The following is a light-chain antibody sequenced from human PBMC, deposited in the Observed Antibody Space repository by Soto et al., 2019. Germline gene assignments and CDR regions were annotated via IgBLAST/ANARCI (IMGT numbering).Light chain of an antibody. CDR1: SSDVGSYNY. CDR3: NSYTGSSTPYV. CDR2: DVS. V-gene: IGLV2-14*03. Sequence: QSALTQPASVSGSPGKSITISCTGTSSDVGSYNYVSWYQQHPGKAPKLMIYDVSNRPSGVSNRFSGSKSGNTASLTISGLQAEDEADYYCNSYTGSSTPYVFGTGTKLTVL. J-gene: IGLJ1*01.